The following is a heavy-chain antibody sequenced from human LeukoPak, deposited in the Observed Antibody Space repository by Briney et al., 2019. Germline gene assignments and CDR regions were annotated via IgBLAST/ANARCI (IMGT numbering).Heavy chain of an antibody. J-gene: IGHJ4*02. Sequence: EASVKVSCKASGYIFTGYYMHWVRQAPGQGLEWMGWINPNSGGTNYAQKFQGRVTMTRDTSISTAYMELSRLRSDDTAVYYCARSQPIAAGHFDYWGQGTLVTVSS. D-gene: IGHD6-25*01. CDR1: GYIFTGYY. CDR2: INPNSGGT. V-gene: IGHV1-2*02. CDR3: ARSQPIAAGHFDY.